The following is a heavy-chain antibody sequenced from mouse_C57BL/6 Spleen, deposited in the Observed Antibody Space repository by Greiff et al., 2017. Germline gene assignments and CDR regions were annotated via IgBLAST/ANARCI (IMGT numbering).Heavy chain of an antibody. CDR2: IWSGGST. D-gene: IGHD2-1*01. CDR1: GFSLTSYG. J-gene: IGHJ2*01. CDR3: ARWDGNYLFDD. V-gene: IGHV2-2*01. Sequence: QVQLKESGPGLVQPSQSLSITCTVSGFSLTSYGVHWVRQSPGKGLEWLGVIWSGGSTDYNAAFISRLSISKDNSKSQVFFKMNSLQADDTARYYWARWDGNYLFDDGGQGTPLTVSS.